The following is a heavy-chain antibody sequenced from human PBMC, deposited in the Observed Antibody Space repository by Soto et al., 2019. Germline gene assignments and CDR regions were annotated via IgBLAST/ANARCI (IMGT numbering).Heavy chain of an antibody. CDR2: IYYSGST. J-gene: IGHJ4*01. CDR3: ARGAWYYYDSGSNRPFDY. CDR1: GGSISSYY. V-gene: IGHV4-59*08. D-gene: IGHD3-10*01. Sequence: SETLSLTCTVSGGSISSYYWSWIRQPPGKGLEWIGYIYYSGSTDYNPSLKSRVTISVDTSKNQFSLKLSSVTAADTAVYYCARGAWYYYDSGSNRPFDYWGQGTLVTVSS.